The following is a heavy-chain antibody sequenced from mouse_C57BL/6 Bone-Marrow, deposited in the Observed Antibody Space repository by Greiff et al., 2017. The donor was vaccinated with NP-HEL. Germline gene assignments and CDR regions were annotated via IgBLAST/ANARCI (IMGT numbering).Heavy chain of an antibody. D-gene: IGHD1-1*01. Sequence: EVKLMESGGGLVKPGGSLKLSCAASGFTFSSYAMSWVRQTPEKRLEWVATISDGGSYTYYPDNVKGRFTISRDNAKNNLYLQMSHLKSEDTAMYYCARDRYGRAWFAYWGQGTLVTVSA. CDR1: GFTFSSYA. CDR2: ISDGGSYT. J-gene: IGHJ3*01. CDR3: ARDRYGRAWFAY. V-gene: IGHV5-4*01.